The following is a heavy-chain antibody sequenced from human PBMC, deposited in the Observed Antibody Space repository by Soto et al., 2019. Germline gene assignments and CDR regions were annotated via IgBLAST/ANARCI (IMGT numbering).Heavy chain of an antibody. D-gene: IGHD1-26*01. V-gene: IGHV4-4*02. CDR1: GGSISSSNW. J-gene: IGHJ4*02. CDR3: ARAACEGDTCFDD. CDR2: IYHSGST. Sequence: SETLSLTCAVSGGSISSSNWWSWVRQPPGKGLEWIGEIYHSGSTNYNPSLKSRVTISVDKSKNQFSLKLSSVTAADTAVYYWARAACEGDTCFDDWGQGTLVTVSS.